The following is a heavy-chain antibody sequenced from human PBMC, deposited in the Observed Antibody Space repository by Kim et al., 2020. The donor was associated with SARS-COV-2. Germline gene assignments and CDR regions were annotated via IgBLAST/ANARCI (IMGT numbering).Heavy chain of an antibody. CDR2: IRSKANTYAT. Sequence: GGSLRLSCAASGFSFSDSAIHWVRQASGKGLEWVGRIRSKANTYATAYGASVKGRFTISRDDSRNTTYLQINSLKTEDTAVYYCSRETEGITVILVVMDVWGQGTTVTVSS. CDR3: SRETEGITVILVVMDV. J-gene: IGHJ6*02. V-gene: IGHV3-73*01. CDR1: GFSFSDSA. D-gene: IGHD3-16*02.